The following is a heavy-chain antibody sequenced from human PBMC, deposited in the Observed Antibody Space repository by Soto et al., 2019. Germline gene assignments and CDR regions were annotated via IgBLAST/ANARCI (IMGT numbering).Heavy chain of an antibody. Sequence: PSETLSLTCTVSGGSIFSSYWTWIRQPPGKGLEWIGNVYYSGSTNYNPSLKSRITISVDTSKNQFSLNLSSVTAADTAVYYCARVQAASSWFDPWGQRTLVTVSS. D-gene: IGHD2-15*01. V-gene: IGHV4-59*01. CDR2: VYYSGST. CDR3: ARVQAASSWFDP. CDR1: GGSIFSSY. J-gene: IGHJ5*02.